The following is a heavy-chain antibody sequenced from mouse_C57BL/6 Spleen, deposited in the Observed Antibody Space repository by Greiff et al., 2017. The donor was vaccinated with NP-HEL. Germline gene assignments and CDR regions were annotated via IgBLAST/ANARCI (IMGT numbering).Heavy chain of an antibody. D-gene: IGHD1-1*01. CDR2: INYDGSST. V-gene: IGHV5-16*01. CDR1: GFTFSDYY. CDR3: ARDGRLRRYFDV. J-gene: IGHJ1*03. Sequence: EVKLMESEGGLVQPGSSMKLSCTASGFTFSDYYMAWVRQVPEKGLEWVANINYDGSSTYYLDSLKSRFIISRDNAKNILYLQMSSLKSEDTATYYCARDGRLRRYFDVWGTGTTVTVSS.